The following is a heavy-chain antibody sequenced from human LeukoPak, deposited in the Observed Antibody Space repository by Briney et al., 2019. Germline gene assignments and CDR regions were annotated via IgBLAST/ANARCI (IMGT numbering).Heavy chain of an antibody. CDR3: ARGIAARPDY. J-gene: IGHJ4*02. CDR2: IYYSGST. Sequence: SETLSLTCAVYGGSFSGYYWSWIRQPPGKGLEWIGYIYYSGSTNYNPSLKSRVTISVDTSKNQFSLKLSSVTAADTAVYYCARGIAARPDYWGQGTLVTVSS. D-gene: IGHD6-6*01. CDR1: GGSFSGYY. V-gene: IGHV4-59*08.